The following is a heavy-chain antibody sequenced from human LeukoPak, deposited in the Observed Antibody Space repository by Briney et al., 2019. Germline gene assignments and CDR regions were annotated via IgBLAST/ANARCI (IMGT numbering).Heavy chain of an antibody. D-gene: IGHD5-12*01. J-gene: IGHJ4*02. Sequence: PGGSLRLSCAASGVTFSSYGMRWVRQSPGKGLEWVAVISSDGNTRYYADSVQGRFTISRDNSKNTLDLQMNSLRAEDTAVYYCAGKVASGYWGQGTLVTVSS. CDR2: ISSDGNTR. V-gene: IGHV3-30*12. CDR1: GVTFSSYG. CDR3: AGKVASGY.